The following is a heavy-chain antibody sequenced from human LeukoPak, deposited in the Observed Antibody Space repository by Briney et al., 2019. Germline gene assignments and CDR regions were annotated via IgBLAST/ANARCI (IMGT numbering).Heavy chain of an antibody. D-gene: IGHD3-16*02. CDR2: IIPIFDTP. J-gene: IGHJ4*02. CDR1: GGIFGSYA. V-gene: IGHV1-69*06. Sequence: SVKVSRMVSGGIFGSYAINWVRPAPGQGLEWLGRIIPIFDTPNYAQTFQGRVTISADKSTRTVYMEQTSLRSEDTALYYCAKGSRLREAGSYRFWGQGTLVTVSS. CDR3: AKGSRLREAGSYRF.